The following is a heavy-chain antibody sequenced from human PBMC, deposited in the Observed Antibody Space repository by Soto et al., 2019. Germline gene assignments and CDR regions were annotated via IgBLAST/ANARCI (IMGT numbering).Heavy chain of an antibody. J-gene: IGHJ4*02. Sequence: GGSLRLSCAASGFTFSSYGIHWVRQAPGKGLEWVAVISHDGSKTNYADSVKGRFTISRDNSKDTVYLQMNSLRAEDTAVYYCARDYEVAGPFDYWGQGTLVTVSS. CDR2: ISHDGSKT. D-gene: IGHD6-19*01. V-gene: IGHV3-30*03. CDR1: GFTFSSYG. CDR3: ARDYEVAGPFDY.